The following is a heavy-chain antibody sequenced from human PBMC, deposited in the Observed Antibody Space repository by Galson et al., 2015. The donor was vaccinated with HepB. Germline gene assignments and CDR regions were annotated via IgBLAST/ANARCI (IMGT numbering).Heavy chain of an antibody. D-gene: IGHD2-8*02. CDR2: IDPINLNT. CDR3: ARHAGEILAAALDL. Sequence: QSGAEVKKPGESLTISCTGSGYTFTSYWISWVRQMPGKGLEWMGRIDPINLNTKSNPSFQGHVTITSDNSISTAYLQWSSLKASDTAIYYCARHAGEILAAALDLWGQGTLFSVSS. V-gene: IGHV5-10-1*01. CDR1: GYTFTSYW. J-gene: IGHJ3*01.